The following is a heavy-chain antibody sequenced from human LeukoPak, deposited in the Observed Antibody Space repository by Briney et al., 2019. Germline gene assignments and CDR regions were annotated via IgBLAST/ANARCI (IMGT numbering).Heavy chain of an antibody. CDR1: GFTFSSYG. D-gene: IGHD3-22*01. CDR2: IWYDGSNK. Sequence: PGGSLRLSCAASGFTFSSYGMHWVRQAPGKGLEWVAVIWYDGSNKYYADSVKGRFTISRDNSKNTLYLQMNSLRAEDTAVYYCARDTTYYYDSSGPSFDYWGQGTLVTVSS. J-gene: IGHJ4*02. CDR3: ARDTTYYYDSSGPSFDY. V-gene: IGHV3-33*01.